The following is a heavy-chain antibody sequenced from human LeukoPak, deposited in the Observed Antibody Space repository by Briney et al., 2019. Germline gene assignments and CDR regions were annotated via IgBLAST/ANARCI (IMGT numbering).Heavy chain of an antibody. J-gene: IGHJ4*02. CDR1: GFTFSSYG. CDR2: IKQDGSAK. CDR3: ARAYDFWSGYSDY. V-gene: IGHV3-7*01. D-gene: IGHD3-3*01. Sequence: GGSLRLSCAASGFTFSSYGMHWVRQAPGEGLEWVANIKQDGSAKYYVDSVKGRFTISRDNAKNSLYLQMNSLRAEDTALYYCARAYDFWSGYSDYWGQGTLVTVSS.